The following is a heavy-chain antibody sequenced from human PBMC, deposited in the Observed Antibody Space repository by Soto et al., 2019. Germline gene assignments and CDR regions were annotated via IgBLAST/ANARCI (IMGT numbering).Heavy chain of an antibody. CDR3: ARAVGFCFQAKDGIRYSVPVSAFLLNRSSDL. V-gene: IGHV4-31*02. CDR2: IYYSGST. J-gene: IGHJ2*01. D-gene: IGHD3-9*01. Sequence: HPGKVLEWIGYIYYSGSTSYNPSLKSRVTISVETSKNQLSLKLSSVTAADKAVYYCARAVGFCFQAKDGIRYSVPVSAFLLNRSSDL.